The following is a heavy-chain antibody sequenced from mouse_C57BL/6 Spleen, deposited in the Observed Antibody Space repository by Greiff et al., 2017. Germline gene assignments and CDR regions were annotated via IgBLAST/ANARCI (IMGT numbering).Heavy chain of an antibody. V-gene: IGHV5-16*01. Sequence: EVMLVESEGGLVQPGSSMKLSCTASGFTFSDYYMAWVRQVPEKGLECVANINYDGSSTYYLDSLKSRFIISRDNAKNILYLQMSSLKSEDTATYYCAIYYDYPWFAYWGQGTLVTVSA. D-gene: IGHD2-4*01. J-gene: IGHJ3*01. CDR2: INYDGSST. CDR3: AIYYDYPWFAY. CDR1: GFTFSDYY.